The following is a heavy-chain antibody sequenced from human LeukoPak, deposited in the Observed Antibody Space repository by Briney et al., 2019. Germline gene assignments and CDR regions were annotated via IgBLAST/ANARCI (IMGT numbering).Heavy chain of an antibody. Sequence: PGGSLRLSCAASGFTFSSYAMSWVRQAPGKGLEWVSAISGSGGSTYYADSVKGRFTISRDNAKNSLYLQMNSLRAEDTAVYYCARYYDSSGYYYPIDYWGQGTLVTVSS. CDR3: ARYYDSSGYYYPIDY. CDR2: ISGSGGST. V-gene: IGHV3-23*01. J-gene: IGHJ4*02. CDR1: GFTFSSYA. D-gene: IGHD3-22*01.